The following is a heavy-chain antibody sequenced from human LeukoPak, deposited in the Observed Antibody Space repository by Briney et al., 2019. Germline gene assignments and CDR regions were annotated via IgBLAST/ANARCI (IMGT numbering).Heavy chain of an antibody. CDR3: ARGGTFGVDISDY. CDR1: GFTFSTYS. Sequence: GGPLRLSCAVSGFTFSTYSMTWVRQAPGKGLEWVSPICSSSRNTYYADSGKGRFTISSDNAKNSLYLKMNSLRAEDTAVYYCARGGTFGVDISDYWGQGTLVTVSS. V-gene: IGHV3-21*01. CDR2: ICSSSRNT. J-gene: IGHJ4*02. D-gene: IGHD3-3*01.